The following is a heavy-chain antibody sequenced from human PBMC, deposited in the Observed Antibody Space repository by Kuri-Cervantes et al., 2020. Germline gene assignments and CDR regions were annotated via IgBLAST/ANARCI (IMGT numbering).Heavy chain of an antibody. CDR2: INHSGST. D-gene: IGHD6-19*01. V-gene: IGHV4-34*01. CDR1: GGSFSGYY. J-gene: IGHJ4*02. CDR3: ARVGSSGWYAGY. Sequence: SETLSLTCAVYGGSFSGYYWSWIRQPPGKGLEWIGEINHSGSTNYNPSLKSRVIKSVDTSKNQFSLKLSSVTAADTAVYYCARVGSSGWYAGYWGQGTLVTV.